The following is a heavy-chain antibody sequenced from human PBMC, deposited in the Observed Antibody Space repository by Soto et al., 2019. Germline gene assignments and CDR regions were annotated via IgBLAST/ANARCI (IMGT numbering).Heavy chain of an antibody. CDR3: ARDLRSRGWFDP. J-gene: IGHJ5*02. Sequence: PSETLSLTCDVSGVSITRHYWNWIRQSPGMGLEWIGSTYFRGSASYNPSLKSRVTISLDTSKDQLSLTLSAVTAADSAVYYCARDLRSRGWFDPWGPGILVTSPQ. CDR1: GVSITRHY. CDR2: TYFRGSA. V-gene: IGHV4-59*11.